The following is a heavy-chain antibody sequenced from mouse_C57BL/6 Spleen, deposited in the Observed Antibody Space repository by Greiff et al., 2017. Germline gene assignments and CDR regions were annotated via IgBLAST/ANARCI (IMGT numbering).Heavy chain of an antibody. CDR1: GYTFTSYW. V-gene: IGHV1-59*01. CDR2: IDPSDSYT. J-gene: IGHJ2*01. D-gene: IGHD1-1*01. CDR3: ARYYYGSSLYYFDY. Sequence: VQLQQSGAELVRPGTSVKLSCKASGYTFTSYWMHWVKQRPGQGLEWIGVIDPSDSYTNYNQKFKGKATLTVDTSSSTAYMQLSSLTSEDSAVYYCARYYYGSSLYYFDYWGQGTTLTVSS.